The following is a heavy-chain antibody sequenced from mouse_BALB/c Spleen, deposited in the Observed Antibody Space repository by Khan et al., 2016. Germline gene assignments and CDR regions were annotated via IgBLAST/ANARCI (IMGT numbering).Heavy chain of an antibody. CDR2: ILPGSGST. Sequence: QVQLQQSGAELMKPGASVKISCKATGYTFSSYWIEWVKQRPGHGLEWIGEILPGSGSTNYNEKFKGKATFTADTSSNTAYMQLSSLTSEDSAVYYCARLRQLGLRDDFDYWGQGTTLTVSS. CDR3: ARLRQLGLRDDFDY. J-gene: IGHJ2*01. V-gene: IGHV1-9*01. CDR1: GYTFSSYW. D-gene: IGHD3-2*01.